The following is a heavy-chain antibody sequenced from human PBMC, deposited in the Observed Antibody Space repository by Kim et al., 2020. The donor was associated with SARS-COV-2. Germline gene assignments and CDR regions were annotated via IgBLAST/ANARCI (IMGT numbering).Heavy chain of an antibody. CDR2: IDLSDSYI. J-gene: IGHJ5*01. D-gene: IGHD6-19*01. V-gene: IGHV5-10-1*01. CDR1: GYSFTSYW. Sequence: GESLKISCKDSGYSFTSYWINWVRQMPGKGLEWMGRIDLSDSYINYSPSFQGHVTISADTSISTAYLQWSSLKASDTAIYYCARQRVTAVTRFDSWGQGTLVTVSS. CDR3: ARQRVTAVTRFDS.